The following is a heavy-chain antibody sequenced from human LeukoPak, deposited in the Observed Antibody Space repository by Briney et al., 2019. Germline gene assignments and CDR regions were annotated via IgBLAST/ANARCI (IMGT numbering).Heavy chain of an antibody. CDR3: AREPGTDYRKYYFDY. V-gene: IGHV3-53*01. Sequence: GGSLRLSCAASGFTVSSNYMSWVRQAPGMGLEWGSVIYSGGTTYYTDSVKGRFTISSDNSTNMLYLQMNSLRAEDTAVYYCAREPGTDYRKYYFDYWGQGTLVTVSS. CDR2: IYSGGTT. D-gene: IGHD3/OR15-3a*01. J-gene: IGHJ4*02. CDR1: GFTVSSNY.